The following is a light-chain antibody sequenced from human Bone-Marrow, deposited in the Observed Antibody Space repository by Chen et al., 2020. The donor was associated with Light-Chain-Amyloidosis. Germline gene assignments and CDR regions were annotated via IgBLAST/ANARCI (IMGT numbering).Light chain of an antibody. Sequence: QSMLTQPPSVSGAPGQRVTISCTGKSSNIGAGYDVHWYQQLPGAAPKLLIYGNGNRPSGVPERFSGFKSGTSASLAITGLLAEDEADYYCQSYDTSLSGSVFGGGTKLTVL. V-gene: IGLV1-40*01. CDR2: GNG. J-gene: IGLJ3*02. CDR1: SSNIGAGYD. CDR3: QSYDTSLSGSV.